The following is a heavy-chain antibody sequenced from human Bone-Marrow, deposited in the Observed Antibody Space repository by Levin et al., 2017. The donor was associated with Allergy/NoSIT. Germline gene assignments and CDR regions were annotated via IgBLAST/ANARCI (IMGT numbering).Heavy chain of an antibody. CDR2: ITSSSSYL. J-gene: IGHJ6*02. CDR3: ARDSYRSGKFCGMDV. D-gene: IGHD6-19*01. Sequence: PGGSLRLSCVGSGFSFSSETMNWVRQAPGRGLEWVSSITSSSSYLEYADSVKGRFTISRDNAENSVYLQLHSLKAEDTAIYYCARDSYRSGKFCGMDVWGQGTTVTVSS. V-gene: IGHV3-21*01. CDR1: GFSFSSET.